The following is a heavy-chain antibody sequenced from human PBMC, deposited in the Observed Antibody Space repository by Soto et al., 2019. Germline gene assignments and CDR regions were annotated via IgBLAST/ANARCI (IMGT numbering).Heavy chain of an antibody. D-gene: IGHD2-2*01. CDR2: ISYDGSNK. V-gene: IGHV3-30-3*01. CDR3: ARPDHVVVPAAYYYYGMDV. CDR1: GFTFSSYA. J-gene: IGHJ6*02. Sequence: PGGSLRLSCAASGFTFSSYAMHWVRQAPSKGLEWVAVISYDGSNKYYADSEKGRFTISRDNSKNTLYLQMNSLRAEDTAVYYCARPDHVVVPAAYYYYGMDVWGQGTTVTVSS.